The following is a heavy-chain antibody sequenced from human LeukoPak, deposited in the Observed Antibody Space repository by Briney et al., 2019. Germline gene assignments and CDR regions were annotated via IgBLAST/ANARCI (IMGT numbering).Heavy chain of an antibody. D-gene: IGHD5-24*01. Sequence: SETLSLTCTVSGGSISSYYWSWIRQPPGKGLEWIGYIYYSGSTNYNPSLKSRVTISVDTSKNQFSLKLSSVTAADTAVYYCARVGVEMATISYYYYMDVWGKGTTVTISS. CDR3: ARVGVEMATISYYYYMDV. CDR1: GGSISSYY. V-gene: IGHV4-59*01. CDR2: IYYSGST. J-gene: IGHJ6*03.